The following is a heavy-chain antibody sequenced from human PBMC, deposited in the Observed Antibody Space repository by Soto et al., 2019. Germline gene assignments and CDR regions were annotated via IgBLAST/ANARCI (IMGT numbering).Heavy chain of an antibody. CDR2: IIPIFETT. CDR1: GGTFSNYA. CDR3: ARDMIPAAISYRYYAMDV. D-gene: IGHD2-2*01. V-gene: IGHV1-69*01. Sequence: QVQLVQSGAEVKKPGSSVKVSCKASGGTFSNYAFSWVRQVPGQGLEWMGGIIPIFETTNYAQKFQGRITITADEATSTTYMALSSLSSEDTAVFFWARDMIPAAISYRYYAMDVWGQGTTVTVSS. J-gene: IGHJ6*02.